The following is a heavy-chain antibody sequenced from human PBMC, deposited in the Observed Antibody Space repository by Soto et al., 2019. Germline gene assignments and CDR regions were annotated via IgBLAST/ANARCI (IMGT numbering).Heavy chain of an antibody. Sequence: PSETLSLTCTVSGGSISSGGYYWSWIRQHPGKGLEWIGYIYYSGSTYYNPSLKSRVTISVDTSKNQFSLKLSSVTAADTAVYYCAREASGSYSSLYYFDYWGQGTLVTVSS. J-gene: IGHJ4*02. V-gene: IGHV4-31*03. D-gene: IGHD1-26*01. CDR3: AREASGSYSSLYYFDY. CDR1: GGSISSGGYY. CDR2: IYYSGST.